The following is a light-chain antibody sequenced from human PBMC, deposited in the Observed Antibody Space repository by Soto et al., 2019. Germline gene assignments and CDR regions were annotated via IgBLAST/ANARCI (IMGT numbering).Light chain of an antibody. CDR3: QQYNSYPWT. CDR1: QSISSW. CDR2: DAS. V-gene: IGKV1-5*01. J-gene: IGKJ1*01. Sequence: DIQMTQSPSTLSVSVGERVTITCRASQSISSWLAWYQQKPGKAPKLLIYDASSLESGVPARFSGSGSGTEFTLTISSLQPDDFATYYCQQYNSYPWTFGQGTKVEIK.